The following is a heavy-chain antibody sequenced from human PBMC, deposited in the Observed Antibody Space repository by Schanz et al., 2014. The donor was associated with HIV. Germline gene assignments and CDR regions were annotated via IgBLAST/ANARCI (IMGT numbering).Heavy chain of an antibody. CDR3: ARGDILTGLYPYYFDS. V-gene: IGHV1-18*01. D-gene: IGHD3-9*01. Sequence: QVQLVLSGAEVKRPGASVKVSCKASGYTFTSYGITWVRQAPGQGLEWMGLINPYDGSTSNAQKFQGRVTMTRDTSTSTVYMQLSSLTSDDTAVYYCARGDILTGLYPYYFDSWGQGTLVTVSS. CDR2: INPYDGST. CDR1: GYTFTSYG. J-gene: IGHJ4*02.